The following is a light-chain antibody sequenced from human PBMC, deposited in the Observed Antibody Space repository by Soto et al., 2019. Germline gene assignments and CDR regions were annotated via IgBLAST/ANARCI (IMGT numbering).Light chain of an antibody. Sequence: DIQMTQSPSTLSASLGDRVTITCRASQSISNFLNWYQQKPGKAPKLLIYAASSLQSGVPSRFSGSGSGADFTFTISSLQPEDFATYYCQQTYSSPRTFGQGTKVDNK. CDR3: QQTYSSPRT. J-gene: IGKJ1*01. V-gene: IGKV1-39*01. CDR2: AAS. CDR1: QSISNF.